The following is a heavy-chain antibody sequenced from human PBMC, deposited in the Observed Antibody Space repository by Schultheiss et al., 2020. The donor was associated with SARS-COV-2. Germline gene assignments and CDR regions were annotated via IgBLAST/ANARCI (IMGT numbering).Heavy chain of an antibody. CDR2: ISGSGGST. D-gene: IGHD1-26*01. CDR3: AKDVKRTGSAPDY. V-gene: IGHV3-23*01. J-gene: IGHJ4*02. Sequence: GGSLRLSCAASGFTFSSYAMSWVRQAPGKGLEWVSAISGSGGSTYYADSVKGRFTITRDNSENTLFLQMNSLRADDTAVYYCAKDVKRTGSAPDYWGQGTLVTVSS. CDR1: GFTFSSYA.